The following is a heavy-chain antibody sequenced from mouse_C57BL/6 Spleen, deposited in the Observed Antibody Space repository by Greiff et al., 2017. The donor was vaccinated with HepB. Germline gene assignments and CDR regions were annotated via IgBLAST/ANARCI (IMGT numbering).Heavy chain of an antibody. V-gene: IGHV1-50*01. CDR1: GYTFTSYW. Sequence: QVQLQQSGAELVKPGASVKLSCKASGYTFTSYWMQWVKQRPGQGLEWIGEIDPSDSYTNYNQKFKGKATLTVDTSSSTAYMQLSSLTSEDSAVYYCARLGASWGQGTLVTVSA. CDR2: IDPSDSYT. J-gene: IGHJ3*01. CDR3: ARLGAS.